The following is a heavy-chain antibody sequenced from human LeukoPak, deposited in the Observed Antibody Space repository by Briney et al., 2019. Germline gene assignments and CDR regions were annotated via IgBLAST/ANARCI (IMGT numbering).Heavy chain of an antibody. CDR2: ISGSGSST. Sequence: KSGGSLRLSCAASGFTFSSYAMSWVRQAPGKGLEWVSGISGSGSSTYYTDSVKGRFTISRDNAKNSLYLQMNSLRAEDTAVYYCARDITPYYYMDVWGKGTTVTVSS. V-gene: IGHV3-23*01. CDR1: GFTFSSYA. J-gene: IGHJ6*03. CDR3: ARDITPYYYMDV. D-gene: IGHD3-10*01.